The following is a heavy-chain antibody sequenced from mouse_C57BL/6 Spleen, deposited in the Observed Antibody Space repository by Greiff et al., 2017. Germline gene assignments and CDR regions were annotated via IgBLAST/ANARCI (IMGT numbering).Heavy chain of an antibody. D-gene: IGHD1-1*01. CDR3: ARGGHYYGSSYRQLRYAMDY. Sequence: EVQLQQSGPELVKPGASVKISCKASGYTFTDYYMNWVKQSHGKSLEWIGDINPNNGGTSYNQKFKGKATLTVDKSSSTAYMELRSLTSEDSAVYYCARGGHYYGSSYRQLRYAMDYWGQGTSVTVSS. V-gene: IGHV1-26*01. CDR1: GYTFTDYY. J-gene: IGHJ4*01. CDR2: INPNNGGT.